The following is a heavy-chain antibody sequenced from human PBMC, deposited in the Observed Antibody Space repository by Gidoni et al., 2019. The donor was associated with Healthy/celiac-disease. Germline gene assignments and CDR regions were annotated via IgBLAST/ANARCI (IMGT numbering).Heavy chain of an antibody. CDR1: GYTFTSYD. J-gene: IGHJ3*02. Sequence: QVQLVQSGAEVKKPGASVKVSCKASGYTFTSYDINWVRQATGQGLEWMGWMNPNRGNTGDEQKFQGRVTMTRNTSISTAYMELSSLGSEETAVYYGARGGGGPGSGWSKGAFDIWGQGTMVTVSS. CDR3: ARGGGGPGSGWSKGAFDI. V-gene: IGHV1-8*01. D-gene: IGHD6-19*01. CDR2: MNPNRGNT.